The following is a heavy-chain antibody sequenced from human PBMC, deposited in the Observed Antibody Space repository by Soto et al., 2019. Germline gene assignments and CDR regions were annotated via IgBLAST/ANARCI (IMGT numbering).Heavy chain of an antibody. J-gene: IGHJ5*02. CDR2: IAYTGTT. Sequence: QVQLQESGPGLLKPSETLSLTCTVSGDSVSSGGYYWTWIRQPPGQGLEWIGFIAYTGTTHYNPSLKSRVTISVDTSNNQFSLKLTSVTAADTAVYYCARYYPGGLPKAAWGQGTLVTVSS. CDR1: GDSVSSGGYY. D-gene: IGHD1-26*01. CDR3: ARYYPGGLPKAA. V-gene: IGHV4-61*08.